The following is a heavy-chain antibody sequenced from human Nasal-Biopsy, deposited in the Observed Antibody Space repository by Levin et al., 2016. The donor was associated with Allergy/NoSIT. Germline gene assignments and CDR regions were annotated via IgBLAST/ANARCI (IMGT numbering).Heavy chain of an antibody. CDR1: GYTFTSYG. V-gene: IGHV1-18*01. CDR2: IRTYNGNT. CDR3: ARDVGYCRGGSCYGNWFDP. D-gene: IGHD2-15*01. Sequence: ASVKVSCKASGYTFTSYGISWVRQAPGQGLEWMGWIRTYNGNTNYAQNLQGRVTMTTDTSTSTAYMELRSLRSDDTAVYYCARDVGYCRGGSCYGNWFDPWGQGTLVTVSS. J-gene: IGHJ5*02.